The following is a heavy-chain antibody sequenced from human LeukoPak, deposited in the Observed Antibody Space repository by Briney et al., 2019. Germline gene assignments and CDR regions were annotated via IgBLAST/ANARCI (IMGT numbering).Heavy chain of an antibody. D-gene: IGHD3-16*01. J-gene: IGHJ4*02. Sequence: SGGSLRLSCAASGFTFSSYAMSWVRQAPGKGLEWVSAISGSGSSTYYADSVKGRFAISRDNSKNMLYVQMNSLRAEDSAVYYCAKGAEDYVWGSIGFWGQGILVTVSS. V-gene: IGHV3-23*01. CDR1: GFTFSSYA. CDR2: ISGSGSST. CDR3: AKGAEDYVWGSIGF.